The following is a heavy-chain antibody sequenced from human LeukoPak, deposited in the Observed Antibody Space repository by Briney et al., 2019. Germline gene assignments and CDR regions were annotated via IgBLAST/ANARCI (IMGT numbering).Heavy chain of an antibody. J-gene: IGHJ6*02. CDR1: GGSISSYY. D-gene: IGHD6-13*01. CDR3: AREDSAGIAAAGTCYYGMDV. Sequence: SETLSLTCTVSGGSISSYYWSWIRQPPGKGLEWIGYIYYSGSTNYNPSLKSRVTISVDTSKNQFSLKLSSVTAADTAVYYCAREDSAGIAAAGTCYYGMDVWGQGTTVTVSS. V-gene: IGHV4-59*01. CDR2: IYYSGST.